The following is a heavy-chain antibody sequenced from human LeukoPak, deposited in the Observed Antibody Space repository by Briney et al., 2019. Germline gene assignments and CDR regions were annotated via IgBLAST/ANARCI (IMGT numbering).Heavy chain of an antibody. D-gene: IGHD4-17*01. V-gene: IGHV3-7*04. Sequence: GGSLRLSCAASGFTFSSYSMNWVRQAPGQGLEWVAHMNPDGSEKYYVDSVKGRFTISRDNAKNSLGLQMNSLRAEDTAVYYCVRWSTTASHWGQGSLVTVSS. J-gene: IGHJ4*02. CDR3: VRWSTTASH. CDR1: GFTFSSYS. CDR2: MNPDGSEK.